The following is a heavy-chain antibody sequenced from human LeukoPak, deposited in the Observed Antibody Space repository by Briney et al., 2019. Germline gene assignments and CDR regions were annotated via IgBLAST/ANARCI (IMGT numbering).Heavy chain of an antibody. J-gene: IGHJ3*02. D-gene: IGHD1-26*01. V-gene: IGHV4-4*02. CDR2: IYHSGST. CDR1: GGSISSSNW. CDR3: ASMGGSYYGMNAFDI. Sequence: PSETLSLTCAVSGGSISSSNWWSWVRPPPGKGLEWIGEIYHSGSTNYNPSLKSRVTISVDKSKNQFSLKLSSVTAADTAVYYCASMGGSYYGMNAFDIWGQGTMVTVSS.